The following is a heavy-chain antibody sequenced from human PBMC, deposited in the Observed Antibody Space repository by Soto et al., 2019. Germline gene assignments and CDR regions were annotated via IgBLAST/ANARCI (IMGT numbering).Heavy chain of an antibody. CDR1: GFTFSSYA. CDR3: AKGSDYDFWSGYSSLFDP. CDR2: ISGSGRST. Sequence: GGSLRLSCAASGFTFSSYAMTWVRQAPGQGLEWVSAISGSGRSTYYADSVKGRFTISRDNSKNTLYLQMNSLRAEDTSLYYCAKGSDYDFWSGYSSLFDPWGQGTLVTVSS. V-gene: IGHV3-23*01. D-gene: IGHD3-3*01. J-gene: IGHJ5*02.